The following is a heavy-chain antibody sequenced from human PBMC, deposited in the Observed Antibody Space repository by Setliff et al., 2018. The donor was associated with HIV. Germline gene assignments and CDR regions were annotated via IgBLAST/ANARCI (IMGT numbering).Heavy chain of an antibody. CDR2: IYYSGST. CDR1: GGSISSYY. D-gene: IGHD2-15*01. Sequence: SETLSLTCTVSGGSISSYYWSWIRQPPGKGLEWIGYIYYSGSTNYNPSLKSRVTMSVDTSKNQFSLKLSSVTAADTAVYYCARSSLYCSGGSCHLTWFDPWGQGVKVTVSS. CDR3: ARSSLYCSGGSCHLTWFDP. V-gene: IGHV4-59*12. J-gene: IGHJ5*02.